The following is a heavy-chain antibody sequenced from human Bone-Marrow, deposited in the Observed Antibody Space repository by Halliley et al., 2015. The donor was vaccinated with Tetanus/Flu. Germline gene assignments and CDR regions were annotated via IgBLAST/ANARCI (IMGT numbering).Heavy chain of an antibody. D-gene: IGHD6-13*01. CDR3: AKGQSSSWYGGGYYGLDV. J-gene: IGHJ6*02. Sequence: IAGSGGSTYYSDSVKGRFTISRDNSKKTLDLQMSRVRGEGTAVYYCAKGQSSSWYGGGYYGLDVWGQGTTVTV. CDR2: IAGSGGST. V-gene: IGHV3-23*01.